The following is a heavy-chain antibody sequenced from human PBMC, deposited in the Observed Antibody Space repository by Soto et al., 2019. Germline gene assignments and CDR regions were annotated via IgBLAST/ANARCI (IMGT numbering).Heavy chain of an antibody. CDR3: ARSPGYSASWGYFYYGMKI. J-gene: IGHJ6*02. Sequence: QVQLVQSGAALKKPGASVKVSCKASGYTFNNYGISWVRQAPGQGLEWMGWINTYHGNTKYAQKLQGRVTMTKDTSTSTAYMELTRLRSDDTAVYDCARSPGYSASWGYFYYGMKIWGQGTTVIVSS. V-gene: IGHV1-18*01. D-gene: IGHD6-13*01. CDR1: GYTFNNYG. CDR2: INTYHGNT.